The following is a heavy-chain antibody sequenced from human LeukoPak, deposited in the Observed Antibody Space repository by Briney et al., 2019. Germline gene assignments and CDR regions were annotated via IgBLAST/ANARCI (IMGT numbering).Heavy chain of an antibody. CDR2: IYYSGST. J-gene: IGHJ4*02. CDR3: ARLRQQLAYDY. Sequence: NPSETLSLTCTVSGGSISSGDYYWSWIRQPPGKGLEWIGYIYYSGSTNYNPSLKSRVTISVDTSKNQFSLKLSSVTAADTAVYYCARLRQQLAYDYWGQGTLVTVSS. V-gene: IGHV4-61*08. CDR1: GGSISSGDYY. D-gene: IGHD6-13*01.